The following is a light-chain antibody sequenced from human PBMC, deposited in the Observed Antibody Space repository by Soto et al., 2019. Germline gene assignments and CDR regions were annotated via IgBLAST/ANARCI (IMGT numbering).Light chain of an antibody. CDR1: ISDVGGYNY. CDR3: SSYAGSRNV. CDR2: EVN. J-gene: IGLJ1*01. V-gene: IGLV2-8*01. Sequence: LTQPPSASGSPGQSFPIACTATISDVGGYNYVSWYQQHPGKAPKLMIYEVNKRPSGVPDRFSGYKSGNTASLTVSGLQAEDEADYYCSSYAGSRNVFGTGTKVTVL.